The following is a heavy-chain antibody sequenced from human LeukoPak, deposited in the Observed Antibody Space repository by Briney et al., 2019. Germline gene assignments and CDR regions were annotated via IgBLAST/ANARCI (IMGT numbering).Heavy chain of an antibody. CDR3: ARAGYSYGGLTFDY. CDR1: EFTFSSYW. J-gene: IGHJ4*02. CDR2: INSDGSST. D-gene: IGHD5-18*01. V-gene: IGHV3-74*01. Sequence: PGGSLGLSCAASEFTFSSYWMHWVRQAAGKGLVWVSRINSDGSSTSYADSVKGRFTISRDNAKNTLYLQMNSLRAEDTAVYYCARAGYSYGGLTFDYWGQGTLVTVSS.